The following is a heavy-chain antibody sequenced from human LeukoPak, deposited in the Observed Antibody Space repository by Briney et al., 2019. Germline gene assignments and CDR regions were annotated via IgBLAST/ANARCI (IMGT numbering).Heavy chain of an antibody. V-gene: IGHV1-2*02. CDR2: ISAYNGNT. CDR3: ARGIVGALRSFDI. J-gene: IGHJ4*02. Sequence: ASVKVSCKASGYTFTGYYMHWVRQAPGQGLEWMGWISAYNGNTNYAQKFQGRVTVTRDTSISTAYMELTSLRSDDTAVYYCARGIVGALRSFDIWGQGTLVTVSS. CDR1: GYTFTGYY. D-gene: IGHD1-26*01.